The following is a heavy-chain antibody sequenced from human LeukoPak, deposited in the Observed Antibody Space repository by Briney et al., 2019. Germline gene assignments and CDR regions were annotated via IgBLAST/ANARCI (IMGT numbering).Heavy chain of an antibody. D-gene: IGHD3-3*01. V-gene: IGHV4-34*01. CDR3: ARGTLRFLEWLSKDYMDV. CDR1: GGSFSGYY. CDR2: INHSGST. Sequence: SETLSLTCAVYGGSFSGYYWSWIRQPPGKGLEWIGEINHSGSTNYNPSLKSRVTISVDTSKNQFSLKLSSVTAADTAVYYCARGTLRFLEWLSKDYMDVWGKGTTVTVSS. J-gene: IGHJ6*03.